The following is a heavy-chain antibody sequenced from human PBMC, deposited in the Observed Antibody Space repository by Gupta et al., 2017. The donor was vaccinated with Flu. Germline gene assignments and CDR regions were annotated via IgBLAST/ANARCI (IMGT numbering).Heavy chain of an antibody. J-gene: IGHJ4*02. Sequence: EVQLVETGGGLIQPGGSLRLSCAASGFTVSSNYMSWVRQAPGKGLEWVSVIYSGGSTYYADSVKGRFTISRDNSKNTLYLQMNSLRAEDTAVYYCARDLVGATKGLGYWGQGTLVTVSS. CDR1: GFTVSSNY. CDR3: ARDLVGATKGLGY. V-gene: IGHV3-53*02. D-gene: IGHD1-26*01. CDR2: IYSGGST.